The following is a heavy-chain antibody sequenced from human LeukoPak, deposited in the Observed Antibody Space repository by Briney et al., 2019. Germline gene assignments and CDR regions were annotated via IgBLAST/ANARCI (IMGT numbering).Heavy chain of an antibody. Sequence: GGSLRLSCAASGFTFSSYWMHWVRQAPGKGLVWVSRINSDGSSTSYADSVKGRFTISRDNAKNTLYLQMNSLRAEDTAVYYCARNRDYGQTGYFDYWGQGTLVTVSS. D-gene: IGHD4/OR15-4a*01. CDR1: GFTFSSYW. CDR2: INSDGSST. J-gene: IGHJ4*02. V-gene: IGHV3-74*01. CDR3: ARNRDYGQTGYFDY.